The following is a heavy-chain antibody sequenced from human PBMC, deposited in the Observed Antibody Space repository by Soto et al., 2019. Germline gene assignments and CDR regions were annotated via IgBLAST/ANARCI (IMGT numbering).Heavy chain of an antibody. V-gene: IGHV3-11*06. J-gene: IGHJ4*02. D-gene: IGHD1-1*01. CDR2: SSNSGTFA. CDR1: GFTFSDYY. CDR3: ARSGDNYNLLDY. Sequence: GSLRLSCAASGFTFSDYYMSWIRQAPGKGLEWIAYSSNSGTFAKYADSVKGRFSISRDSAKNSLYLQINNLSGEDTATYFCARSGDNYNLLDYWGQGTPVTVSS.